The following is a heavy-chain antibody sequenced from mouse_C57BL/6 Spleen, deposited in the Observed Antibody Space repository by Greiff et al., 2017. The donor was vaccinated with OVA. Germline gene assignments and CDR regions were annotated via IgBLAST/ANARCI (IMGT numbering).Heavy chain of an antibody. J-gene: IGHJ2*01. D-gene: IGHD1-1*01. Sequence: VKLVESGPELVKPGASVKISCKASGYAFSSSWMNWVKQRPGKGLEWIGRIYPGDGDTNYNGKFKGKATLAADKSSSTAYMQLSSLTSEDSAVYFCARGTTVRYCDYWGQGTTLTVSS. V-gene: IGHV1-82*01. CDR1: GYAFSSSW. CDR3: ARGTTVRYCDY. CDR2: IYPGDGDT.